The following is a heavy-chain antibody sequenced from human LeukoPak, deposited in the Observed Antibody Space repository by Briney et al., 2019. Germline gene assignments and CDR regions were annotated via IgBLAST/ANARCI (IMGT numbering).Heavy chain of an antibody. CDR1: GFTFSSSA. Sequence: GGSLRLSCAASGFTFSSSAMSWVRQAPGKGLKWVSGISTSGGSTYYSDSVKGRFTISRDNAKNSLYLQMNSLRAEDTAVYYCAELGITMIGGVWGKGTTVTISS. CDR2: ISTSGGST. CDR3: AELGITMIGGV. J-gene: IGHJ6*04. V-gene: IGHV3-23*01. D-gene: IGHD3-10*02.